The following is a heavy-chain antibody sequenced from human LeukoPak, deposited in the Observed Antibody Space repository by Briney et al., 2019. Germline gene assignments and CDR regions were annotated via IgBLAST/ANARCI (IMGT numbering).Heavy chain of an antibody. Sequence: GGSLRLSCAGSGFTFSSYSMNWVRQAPGKGLEWVSSISSSSSYIYYADSVKGRFTISRDNAKNSLYLQMNSLRAEDTAVYYCARASGYYDLGPGYWGQGTLVTVSS. CDR2: ISSSSSYI. V-gene: IGHV3-21*01. D-gene: IGHD3-22*01. J-gene: IGHJ4*02. CDR3: ARASGYYDLGPGY. CDR1: GFTFSSYS.